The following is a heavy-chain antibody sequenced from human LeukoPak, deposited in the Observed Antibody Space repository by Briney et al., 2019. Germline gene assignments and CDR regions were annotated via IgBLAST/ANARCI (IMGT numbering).Heavy chain of an antibody. CDR1: GGSISSYY. Sequence: PSETLSLTRTVSGGSISSYYWSWIRQPPGKGLKWIGNIYYSGYTTYSPSLRSRVTISVDTSKNQFSLKLNSVTAADTAIYYCAGDVSPTDFWGQGTLVTVSS. V-gene: IGHV4-59*12. CDR3: AGDVSPTDF. D-gene: IGHD3-3*02. J-gene: IGHJ4*02. CDR2: IYYSGYT.